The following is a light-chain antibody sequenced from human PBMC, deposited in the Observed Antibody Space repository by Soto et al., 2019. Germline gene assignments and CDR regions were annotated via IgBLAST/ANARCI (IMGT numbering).Light chain of an antibody. J-gene: IGKJ5*01. CDR3: QQLKSYPIT. CDR1: QSISSW. V-gene: IGKV1-5*03. CDR2: KAS. Sequence: DIQMTQSPSTLSASVGDRVTITCRASQSISSWLAWYQQKPGKAPNLLIYKASSLESGVPSRFSGSGSGTEFTLTISSLQPEDSATYYCQQLKSYPITFGQGTRLEIK.